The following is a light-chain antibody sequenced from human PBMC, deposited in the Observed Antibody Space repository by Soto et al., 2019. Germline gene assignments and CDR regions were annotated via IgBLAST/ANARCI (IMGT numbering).Light chain of an antibody. J-gene: IGKJ1*01. CDR1: QSVAYTSNKKTY. CDR3: QQYYSPLWT. V-gene: IGKV4-1*01. CDR2: WSS. Sequence: EIVMTQCPESLAVSLGERATINCKSSQSVAYTSNKKTYVAWYQQKAGQPPKLLLYWSSTRASGVPDRFSGSGSGTDFALTISSLQAEDVAVYYCQQYYSPLWTFGQGTKLDIK.